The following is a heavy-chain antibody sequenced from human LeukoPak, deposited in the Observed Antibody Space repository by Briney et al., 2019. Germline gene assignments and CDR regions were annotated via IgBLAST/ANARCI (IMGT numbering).Heavy chain of an antibody. J-gene: IGHJ4*02. CDR2: ISYDGSNK. D-gene: IGHD3-3*01. Sequence: PGGSLRLSCAASGFTFSTYSMNWVRQTPGKGLEWVAVISYDGSNKYYADSVKGRFTISRDNSKNTLYLQMNSLRAEDTAVYYCARGELYDFWSGYRFDYWGQGTLVTVSS. CDR1: GFTFSTYS. CDR3: ARGELYDFWSGYRFDY. V-gene: IGHV3-30*03.